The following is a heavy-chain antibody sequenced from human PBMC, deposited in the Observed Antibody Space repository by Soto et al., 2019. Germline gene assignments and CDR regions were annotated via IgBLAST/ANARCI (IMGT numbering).Heavy chain of an antibody. V-gene: IGHV3-7*03. Sequence: EVQLVESGGGLVQPGGSLRLSCAASGFTFSSYWMSWVRQAPGKGLEWVANIKQDGSEKYYVDSVKGRFTISRDNAKNSLYLQMNSLRAEDTAVYYCARDRLAFHDYGVTWGWFDHWGQGTLVTVAS. D-gene: IGHD4-17*01. J-gene: IGHJ5*02. CDR2: IKQDGSEK. CDR1: GFTFSSYW. CDR3: ARDRLAFHDYGVTWGWFDH.